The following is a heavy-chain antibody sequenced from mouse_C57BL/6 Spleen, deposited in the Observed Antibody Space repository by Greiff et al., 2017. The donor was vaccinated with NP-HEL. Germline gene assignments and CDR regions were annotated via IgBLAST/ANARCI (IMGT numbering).Heavy chain of an antibody. Sequence: QVQLQQSGPGLVQPSQSLSITCTVSGFSLTSYGVHWVRQSPGKGLEWLGVIWRGGSTDYNAAFMSRLSITKDNSKSQVFFKMNSLQADDTAIYYCAKNYGSSYVGGYFDVWGTGTTVTVSS. CDR2: IWRGGST. V-gene: IGHV2-5*01. D-gene: IGHD1-1*01. CDR3: AKNYGSSYVGGYFDV. CDR1: GFSLTSYG. J-gene: IGHJ1*03.